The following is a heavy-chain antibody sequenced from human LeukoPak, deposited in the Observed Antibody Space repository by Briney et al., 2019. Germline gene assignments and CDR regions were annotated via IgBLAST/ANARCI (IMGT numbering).Heavy chain of an antibody. CDR2: IHANTGDP. D-gene: IGHD3-10*02. CDR1: GYTFSTYA. CDR3: ARGSFELFGCMDV. V-gene: IGHV7-4-1*02. Sequence: GASVKVSCKASGYTFSTYAMNWVRQAPGQGLEWMGWIHANTGDPTYAQAFTGRFVFSLDTSVSTAYLQISSLKAEDTAVYYCARGSFELFGCMDVWGKGTTVTVSS. J-gene: IGHJ6*03.